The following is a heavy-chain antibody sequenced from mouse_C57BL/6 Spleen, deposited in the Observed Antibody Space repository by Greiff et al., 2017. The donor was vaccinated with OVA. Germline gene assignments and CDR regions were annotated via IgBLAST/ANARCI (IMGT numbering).Heavy chain of an antibody. CDR3: ARSVLRGYFDV. CDR1: GYSITSGYY. Sequence: EVKLMESGPGLVKPSQSLSLTCSVTGYSITSGYYWNWIRQFPGNKLEWMGYISYDGSNNYNPSLKNRISITRDTSKNQFFLKLNSVTTEDTATYYCARSVLRGYFDVWGTGTTVTVSS. CDR2: ISYDGSN. J-gene: IGHJ1*03. V-gene: IGHV3-6*01. D-gene: IGHD1-1*01.